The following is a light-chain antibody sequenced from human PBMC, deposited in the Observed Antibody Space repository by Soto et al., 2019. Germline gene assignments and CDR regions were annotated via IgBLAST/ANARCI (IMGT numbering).Light chain of an antibody. V-gene: IGKV2-28*01. Sequence: DLVMTQSPLSLPVTPGEPASISCRSSQSLLHSNGYNYLDWYVQKPGQSPQLLIYLGSNRASGVPDRFSGSGSGTDFTLKISRVEAEDVGVYYCMQALQTPWTFGQGTKVEIK. J-gene: IGKJ2*01. CDR3: MQALQTPWT. CDR1: QSLLHSNGYNY. CDR2: LGS.